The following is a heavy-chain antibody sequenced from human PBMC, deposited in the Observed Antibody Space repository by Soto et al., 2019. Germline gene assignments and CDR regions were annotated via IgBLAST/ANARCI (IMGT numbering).Heavy chain of an antibody. D-gene: IGHD6-13*01. J-gene: IGHJ6*02. CDR1: GFTFSSYS. Sequence: PGGSLRLSCAASGFTFSSYSMNWVRQAPGKGLEWVSDIRSSRSNKYYADSVKGRFTISRDNSKNTLYLQMNSLRAKDTAVYYCARDSRSSSWYAQFYGMDVWGQGTTVTVSS. V-gene: IGHV3-48*01. CDR3: ARDSRSSSWYAQFYGMDV. CDR2: IRSSRSNK.